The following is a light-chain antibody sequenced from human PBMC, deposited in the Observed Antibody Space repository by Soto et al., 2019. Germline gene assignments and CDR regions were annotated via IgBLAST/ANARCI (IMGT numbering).Light chain of an antibody. J-gene: IGKJ5*01. CDR1: QSVSSSY. Sequence: EVLLRQSPGTLSLSPGERATLSCRASQSVSSSYLAWYQQKPGQAPRLLIYGASSRANGIPDRFSGSGSGTDFTLTISRLEPEDFAVYYCQQYGSSHLVTFGQGTRLEIK. CDR3: QQYGSSHLVT. V-gene: IGKV3-20*01. CDR2: GAS.